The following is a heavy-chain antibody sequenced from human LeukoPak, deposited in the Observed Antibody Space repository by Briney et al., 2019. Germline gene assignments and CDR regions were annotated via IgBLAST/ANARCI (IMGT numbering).Heavy chain of an antibody. D-gene: IGHD3-16*01. Sequence: KAGGSLRLSCAASGFSFSDYYMSWVRQAPGKGLEWISYITTSGSSTKYADSVKGRFTISRDNAKNSVVLQMNSLRAEDTAVYYCMRERRGSYYAFESWGQGTLVSVSS. V-gene: IGHV3-11*01. CDR3: MRERRGSYYAFES. J-gene: IGHJ4*02. CDR1: GFSFSDYY. CDR2: ITTSGSST.